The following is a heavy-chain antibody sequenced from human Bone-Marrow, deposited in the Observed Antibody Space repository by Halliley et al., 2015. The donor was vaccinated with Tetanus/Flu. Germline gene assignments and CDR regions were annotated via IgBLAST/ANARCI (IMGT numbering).Heavy chain of an antibody. D-gene: IGHD6-19*01. J-gene: IGHJ4*02. Sequence: WLGRTYYRSKWYDDYAVSVKSRATINPDTSKNHFSLQPNSVTPEDTAVYYCARGQSSGYYNYWGQGTLVTVSS. V-gene: IGHV6-1*01. CDR2: TYYRSKWYD. CDR3: ARGQSSGYYNY.